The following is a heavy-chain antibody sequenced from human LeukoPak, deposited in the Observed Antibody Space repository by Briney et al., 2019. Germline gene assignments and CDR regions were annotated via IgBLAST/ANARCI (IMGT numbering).Heavy chain of an antibody. J-gene: IGHJ5*02. D-gene: IGHD1-26*01. Sequence: PGRSLRLSCAASGLTFSSYAMHWVRQAPGKGLEWVAVISYDGSNEYYGDSVKGRFTIFRDNSKNMLYLQMNTLRAEDTAVYYCVRDAQLLYGNWFDPWGQGALVSVSS. CDR1: GLTFSSYA. CDR3: VRDAQLLYGNWFDP. CDR2: ISYDGSNE. V-gene: IGHV3-30-3*01.